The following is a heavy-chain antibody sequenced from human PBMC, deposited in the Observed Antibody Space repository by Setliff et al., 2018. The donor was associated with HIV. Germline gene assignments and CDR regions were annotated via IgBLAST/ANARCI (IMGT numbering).Heavy chain of an antibody. D-gene: IGHD2-21*01. Sequence: GASVKVSCKASGGTFSSYAISWVRQAPGQGLEWMGGIIPILGIANYAQRFQGRVTITADESTSTAYMELYNLRSEDTAMYYCTRGRGIIGALVYWGQGTLVTVSS. CDR1: GGTFSSYA. V-gene: IGHV1-69*10. CDR2: IIPILGIA. CDR3: TRGRGIIGALVY. J-gene: IGHJ4*02.